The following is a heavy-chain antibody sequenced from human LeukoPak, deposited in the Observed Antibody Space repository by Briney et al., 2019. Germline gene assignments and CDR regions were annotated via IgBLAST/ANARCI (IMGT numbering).Heavy chain of an antibody. Sequence: ASVKVSCKASGYTFNGYYLNWVRQAPGQGLEWMGWINPKSGDTNYAQKFQGRVTLTRDTSISTAYMDPSRLTSDDTAVYYCAREGWEPIRAAFDIWGQGTMVTVSS. CDR1: GYTFNGYY. CDR3: AREGWEPIRAAFDI. V-gene: IGHV1-2*02. J-gene: IGHJ3*02. D-gene: IGHD1-26*01. CDR2: INPKSGDT.